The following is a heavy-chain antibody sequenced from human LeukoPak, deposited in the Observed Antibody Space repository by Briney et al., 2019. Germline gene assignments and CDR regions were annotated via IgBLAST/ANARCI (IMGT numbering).Heavy chain of an antibody. CDR1: GFTFSSYG. V-gene: IGHV3-30*18. D-gene: IGHD3-9*01. J-gene: IGHJ3*02. CDR3: AKDAQEILTGYPDAFDI. CDR2: ISYDGSNK. Sequence: PGGSLRLSCAASGFTFSSYGMHWVRQAPGKGLEWVAVISYDGSNKYYADSVKGRFTISRDNSKNTLYLQMNSLRAEDTAVYYCAKDAQEILTGYPDAFDIWGQGTMVTVSS.